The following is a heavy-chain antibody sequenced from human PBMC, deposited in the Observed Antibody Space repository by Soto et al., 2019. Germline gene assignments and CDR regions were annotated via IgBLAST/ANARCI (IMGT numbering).Heavy chain of an antibody. V-gene: IGHV4-61*05. CDR3: ARQTWRVPAAQYYYYYYMDV. CDR2: IYYSGST. J-gene: IGHJ6*03. Sequence: SETLCLTCTVSGGTISSFSCYWGRKRQAPGQGLEWIGYIYYSGSTNYNPSLKSRVTISVDTSKNQFSLRLSSVTAADTAVYYCARQTWRVPAAQYYYYYYMDVWGKGTTVTVSS. CDR1: GGTISSFSCY. D-gene: IGHD2-2*01.